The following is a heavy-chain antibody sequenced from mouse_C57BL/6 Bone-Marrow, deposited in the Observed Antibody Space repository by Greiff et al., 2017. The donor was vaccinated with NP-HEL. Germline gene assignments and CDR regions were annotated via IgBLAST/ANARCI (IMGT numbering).Heavy chain of an antibody. Sequence: EVQLVESGGGLVQPKGSLKLSCAASGFRFNTYAMNWVRQAPGKGLEWVARIRSKSNNYATYYADSLQDRFTISRDDSESKLNLQMNNMKTEDTAMYYCVRQGYDGYYLDYWGQGTTLTVSS. CDR3: VRQGYDGYYLDY. CDR1: GFRFNTYA. CDR2: IRSKSNNYAT. D-gene: IGHD2-3*01. J-gene: IGHJ2*01. V-gene: IGHV10-1*01.